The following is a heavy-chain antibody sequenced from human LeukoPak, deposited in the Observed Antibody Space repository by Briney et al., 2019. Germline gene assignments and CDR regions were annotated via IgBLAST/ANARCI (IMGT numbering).Heavy chain of an antibody. Sequence: ASVKVSCKASGYTFTDYYIHWVRQATGQGLEWMGWMKPDSGGTGYAPRFQGRVTMTRNMSISTAYMELSSLRSEDTAVYYCVRGGLHCRGTDCYSTGLFDSWGRGTLVIVSS. CDR1: GYTFTDYY. CDR2: MKPDSGGT. V-gene: IGHV1-8*02. CDR3: VRGGLHCRGTDCYSTGLFDS. J-gene: IGHJ4*02. D-gene: IGHD2-21*02.